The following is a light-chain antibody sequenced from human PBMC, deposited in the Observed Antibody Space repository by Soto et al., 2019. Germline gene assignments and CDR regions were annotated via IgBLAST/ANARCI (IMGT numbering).Light chain of an antibody. V-gene: IGKV4-1*01. CDR2: WAS. Sequence: DIVMTQSPDSLAVSLGERATINCKSSQTLLYSSNSKNYLAWYQQKPGQPPNLLIYWASTRESGVPDRFSGSGSGTDFTLTISSLQAEDVAVYYCQQSYTTPWTFGQGTKVEIK. CDR1: QTLLYSSNSKNY. J-gene: IGKJ1*01. CDR3: QQSYTTPWT.